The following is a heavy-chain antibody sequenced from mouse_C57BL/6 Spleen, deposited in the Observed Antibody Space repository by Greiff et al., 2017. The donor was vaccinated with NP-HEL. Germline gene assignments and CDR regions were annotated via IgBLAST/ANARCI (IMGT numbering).Heavy chain of an antibody. Sequence: QVQLQQSGAELARPGASVKLSCKASGYTFTSYGISWVKQRPGQGLEWIGEIYPRSGNTYYNEKFKGKATLTADKSSSTAYMELRSLTSEDSAVYFCARSGANRDGGYAMDYWGQGTSVTVSS. V-gene: IGHV1-81*01. D-gene: IGHD4-1*01. CDR2: IYPRSGNT. CDR1: GYTFTSYG. J-gene: IGHJ4*01. CDR3: ARSGANRDGGYAMDY.